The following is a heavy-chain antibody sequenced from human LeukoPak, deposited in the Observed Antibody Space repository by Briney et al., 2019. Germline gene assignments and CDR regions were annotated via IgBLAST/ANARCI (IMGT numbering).Heavy chain of an antibody. CDR2: IYYSGST. Sequence: PSETLSLTCTVSGGSISRYYWSWIRQPPGKGLEWIGYIYYSGSTNYNPSLKSRVTISVDKSKNKFFLKLSSVTAADTAVYSCARDKVGRHWFDPWGQGTLVTVSS. V-gene: IGHV4-59*01. J-gene: IGHJ5*02. CDR3: ARDKVGRHWFDP. CDR1: GGSISRYY.